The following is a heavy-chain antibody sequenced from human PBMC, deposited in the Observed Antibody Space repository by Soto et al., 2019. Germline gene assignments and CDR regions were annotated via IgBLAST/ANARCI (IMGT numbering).Heavy chain of an antibody. D-gene: IGHD3-22*01. Sequence: GGSLRLSCIASGLTFGDFGMSWVRQAPGEGLEWVGFIRSKAYGGTTEYAASVRGRFTISREDSKSIAYLQMNSLKTEDTAVYYCIAYYYDSSGYYLFWGQGTLVTVSS. V-gene: IGHV3-49*04. CDR1: GLTFGDFG. J-gene: IGHJ4*02. CDR3: IAYYYDSSGYYLF. CDR2: IRSKAYGGTT.